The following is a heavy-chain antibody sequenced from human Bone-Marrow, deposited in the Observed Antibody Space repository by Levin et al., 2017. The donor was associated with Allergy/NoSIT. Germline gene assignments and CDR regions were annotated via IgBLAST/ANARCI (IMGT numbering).Heavy chain of an antibody. Sequence: GGSLRLSCATSGFNFFKYGIHWVRQAPGKGPEWVGVVWYNGGHQAYAASVKGRFTISRDTSKNTLYLEMNSLRVEDTAVYYCARDRIQQWSYVGDFDFWGQGTMVTVSS. CDR3: ARDRIQQWSYVGDFDF. J-gene: IGHJ3*01. CDR1: GFNFFKYG. D-gene: IGHD5-18*01. V-gene: IGHV3-33*01. CDR2: VWYNGGHQ.